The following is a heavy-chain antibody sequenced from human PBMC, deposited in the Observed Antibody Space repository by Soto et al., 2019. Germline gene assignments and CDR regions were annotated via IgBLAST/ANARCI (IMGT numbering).Heavy chain of an antibody. J-gene: IGHJ4*02. D-gene: IGHD6-6*01. CDR1: GGSISSSSYY. Sequence: SETLSLTCTVSGGSISSSSYYWGWIRQPPGKGLEWIGSIYYSGSTYYNPSLKSRVTISVDTSKNQFSLKLSSVTAADTAVYYCARQAYNYSSSSKHDYWGQGTLVTVSS. CDR2: IYYSGST. CDR3: ARQAYNYSSSSKHDY. V-gene: IGHV4-39*01.